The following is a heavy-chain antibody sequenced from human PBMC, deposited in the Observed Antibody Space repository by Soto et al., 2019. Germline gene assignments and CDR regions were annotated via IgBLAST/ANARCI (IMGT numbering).Heavy chain of an antibody. J-gene: IGHJ3*02. CDR3: ARVFGDDYYDSSGAFDI. Sequence: GASVKVSCKASGYTFTSYGISWVRQAPGQGLEWMGWISAYNGNTNYAQKLQGRVTMTTDTSTSTAYMELRSLRSDDTAVYYCARVFGDDYYDSSGAFDIWGQATMVTVSS. CDR1: GYTFTSYG. D-gene: IGHD3-22*01. V-gene: IGHV1-18*01. CDR2: ISAYNGNT.